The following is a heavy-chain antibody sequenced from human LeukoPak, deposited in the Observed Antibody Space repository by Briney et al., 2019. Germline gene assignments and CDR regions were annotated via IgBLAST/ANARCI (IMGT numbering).Heavy chain of an antibody. CDR1: VYTFTNYD. D-gene: IGHD4-11*01. V-gene: IGHV1-8*03. CDR2: MNPNSGNT. Sequence: ASVTVSFKASVYTFTNYDINWVGQATGQGGEGMGWMNPNSGNTCYAQKFQRRVTITRDPSINTAYMELSSLRSEDSAVYYCARGPAYSNYGASYYYYMDVWGKGTTVTVSS. CDR3: ARGPAYSNYGASYYYYMDV. J-gene: IGHJ6*03.